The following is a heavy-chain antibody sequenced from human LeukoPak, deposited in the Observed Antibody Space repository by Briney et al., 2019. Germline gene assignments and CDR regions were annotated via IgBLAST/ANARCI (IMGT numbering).Heavy chain of an antibody. Sequence: SETLSLTCAVSGGSISSSNWWSWGRQPPGRELEWFGEIYHSGSTNYNPSLKSRVTISVDKSKNQLSLKLSSVTAADTAVYYCAREEIDCSGGSCGGWGQGTMVTVSS. CDR2: IYHSGST. J-gene: IGHJ3*01. D-gene: IGHD2-15*01. CDR1: GGSISSSNW. V-gene: IGHV4-4*02. CDR3: AREEIDCSGGSCGG.